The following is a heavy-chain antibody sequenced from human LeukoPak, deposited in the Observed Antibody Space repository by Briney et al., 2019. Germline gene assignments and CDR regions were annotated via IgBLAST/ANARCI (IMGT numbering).Heavy chain of an antibody. J-gene: IGHJ4*02. Sequence: ASVKVSCKASGGTFSSYAISWVRQAPGQGLEWIGGIIPIFGTANYAQKFQGRVTITADESTSTAYMELSSLRSEDTAVYYCARESGSYFPSTFDYWGQGTLVTVSS. V-gene: IGHV1-69*13. D-gene: IGHD1-26*01. CDR2: IIPIFGTA. CDR3: ARESGSYFPSTFDY. CDR1: GGTFSSYA.